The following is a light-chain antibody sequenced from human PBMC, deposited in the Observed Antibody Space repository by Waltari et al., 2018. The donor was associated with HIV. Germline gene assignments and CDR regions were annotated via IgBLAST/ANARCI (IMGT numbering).Light chain of an antibody. CDR2: AAS. Sequence: DIQMTQSPSSLSASVGDRVTITCRASQSITNYLNWYQQKPGKAPKLLIYAASSLQRGVPSRFSGSGSGTDFTLTISSLQPEDFATYYCQQSYSTPQMYTFGQGTKLVIK. V-gene: IGKV1-39*01. CDR3: QQSYSTPQMYT. J-gene: IGKJ2*01. CDR1: QSITNY.